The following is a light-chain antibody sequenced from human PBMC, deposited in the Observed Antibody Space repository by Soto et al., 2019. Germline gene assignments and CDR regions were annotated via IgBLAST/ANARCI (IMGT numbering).Light chain of an antibody. CDR1: QSVSRNY. J-gene: IGKJ1*01. V-gene: IGKV3-20*01. CDR2: GAS. Sequence: EIVLTQSPGTLSLSPGERATLSCRASQSVSRNYLAWYQQKPGQAPRLLIYGASSRATGIPDRVSGSGSGTDFTLTISRLEPEDFAVYYCQQYGSSPETFGQGTKVEIK. CDR3: QQYGSSPET.